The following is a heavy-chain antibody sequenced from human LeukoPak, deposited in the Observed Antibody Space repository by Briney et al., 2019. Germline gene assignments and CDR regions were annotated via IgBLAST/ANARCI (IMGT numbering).Heavy chain of an antibody. D-gene: IGHD6-6*01. V-gene: IGHV3-9*01. CDR3: AKDKYSSSSGYFDY. CDR1: GFTFDDYA. J-gene: IGHJ4*02. CDR2: ISWNSGSI. Sequence: GGSLRLSCAASGFTFDDYAMHWVRQTPGKGLEWVSGISWNSGSIGYADSVKGRFTISRDNAKNSLYLQMNSLRAEDTALYYCAKDKYSSSSGYFDYWGQGTLVTVSS.